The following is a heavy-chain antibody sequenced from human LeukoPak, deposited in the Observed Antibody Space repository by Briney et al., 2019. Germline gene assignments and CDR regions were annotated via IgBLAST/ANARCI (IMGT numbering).Heavy chain of an antibody. J-gene: IGHJ5*02. V-gene: IGHV4-59*08. CDR3: ARPYYYDSRIDP. Sequence: SETLSLTCTVSGGSISSYYWSWIRQPPGRGLEWIGYIYYSGSTNYNPSLKSRVTISVDTSKNQFSLKLSSVTAADTAVYYCARPYYYDSRIDPWGQGTLVTVSS. D-gene: IGHD3-22*01. CDR2: IYYSGST. CDR1: GGSISSYY.